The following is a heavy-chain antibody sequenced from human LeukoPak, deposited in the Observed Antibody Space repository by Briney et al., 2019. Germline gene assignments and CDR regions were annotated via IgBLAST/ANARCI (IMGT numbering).Heavy chain of an antibody. CDR1: GFTVSNNY. V-gene: IGHV3-53*01. CDR2: IYSGGST. Sequence: PGGSLRLSCAASGFTVSNNYMSWVRQAPGKGLEWVSVIYSGGSTYYADSVKGRFTISRDSSKNTLYLQMNSLTAEDTAMYYCARGYLGYNYGFDYWGQGTLVTVSS. D-gene: IGHD5-18*01. CDR3: ARGYLGYNYGFDY. J-gene: IGHJ4*02.